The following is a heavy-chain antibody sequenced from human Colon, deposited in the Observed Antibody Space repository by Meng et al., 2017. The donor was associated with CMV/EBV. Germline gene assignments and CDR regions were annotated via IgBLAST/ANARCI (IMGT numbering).Heavy chain of an antibody. Sequence: ETLSLTCVASEFTVSYNSMNWVRQAPGKGLEWVSLLYSGGGTYYTDSVQGRFTISRDNLKNTVYLQMNSLRVEDTAVYYCAREARYPTYGLSVWGQGTTVTVSS. CDR1: EFTVSYNS. V-gene: IGHV3-53*01. D-gene: IGHD3-9*01. J-gene: IGHJ6*02. CDR3: AREARYPTYGLSV. CDR2: LYSGGGT.